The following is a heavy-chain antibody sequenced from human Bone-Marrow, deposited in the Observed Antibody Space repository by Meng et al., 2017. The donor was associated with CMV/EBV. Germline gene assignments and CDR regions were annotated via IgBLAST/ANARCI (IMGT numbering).Heavy chain of an antibody. CDR2: ISTYNGHT. Sequence: ASVKVSCKASGYTFINFGFTWVRQAPGQGLQWMGWISTYNGHTNYEQSLQGRVTLTTDTSTSTAYMELRSLRSDDTAVYYCARALKYCSSTSCRQPLGYWGQGTLVTVSS. CDR1: GYTFINFG. J-gene: IGHJ4*02. CDR3: ARALKYCSSTSCRQPLGY. D-gene: IGHD2-2*01. V-gene: IGHV1-18*01.